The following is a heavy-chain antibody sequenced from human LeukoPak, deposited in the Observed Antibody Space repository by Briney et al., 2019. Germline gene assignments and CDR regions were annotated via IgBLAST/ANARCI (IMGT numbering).Heavy chain of an antibody. V-gene: IGHV3-23*01. Sequence: GGSLRLSCATSGLTFRTTWMHWVRQAPGKGLEWVSAIRDSGSSTHYADSVKGRFTTSRDNSKNTLFLQMNSLRAEDTAIYYCAKYGPQDSGSSHFDYWGQGALVTVSS. CDR1: GLTFRTTW. D-gene: IGHD1-26*01. CDR3: AKYGPQDSGSSHFDY. J-gene: IGHJ4*02. CDR2: IRDSGSST.